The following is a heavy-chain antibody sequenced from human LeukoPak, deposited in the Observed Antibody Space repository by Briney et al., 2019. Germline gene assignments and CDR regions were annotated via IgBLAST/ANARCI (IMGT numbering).Heavy chain of an antibody. CDR1: GYTFTSHG. Sequence: KASGYTFTSHGIIWVRQAPGQGLEWMGWISAYNSYTNYAQKFQGRVTMTTDTSTSTAYMELRSLRSDDTAVYYCARDTPDDAFDIWGQGTMVTVSS. J-gene: IGHJ3*02. CDR3: ARDTPDDAFDI. V-gene: IGHV1-18*01. CDR2: ISAYNSYT.